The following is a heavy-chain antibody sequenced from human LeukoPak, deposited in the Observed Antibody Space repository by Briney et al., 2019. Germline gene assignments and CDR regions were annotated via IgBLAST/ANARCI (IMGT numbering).Heavy chain of an antibody. Sequence: PGGSLRLSCAASGFTLSSYEMNWVRQAPGKGLEWVSVMSADSATTFYADSVKGRFTISRDNAKNTVFLQMSSLRAEDTALYYCARKSASGNYPLDYWGQGTLVTVSS. CDR3: ARKSASGNYPLDY. J-gene: IGHJ4*02. D-gene: IGHD3-10*01. CDR2: MSADSATT. CDR1: GFTLSSYE. V-gene: IGHV3-23*01.